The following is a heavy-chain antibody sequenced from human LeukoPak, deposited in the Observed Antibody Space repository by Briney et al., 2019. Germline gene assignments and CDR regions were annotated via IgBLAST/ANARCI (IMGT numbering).Heavy chain of an antibody. D-gene: IGHD4-17*01. CDR3: ARQTTLPRGWYFDL. V-gene: IGHV5-51*01. Sequence: GESLKLSCKGSGYIFTSYWLAWVRQMPGKGLELMGIIYPGDSNTKYSPAFQGQVTISADKSFTTAYLQWASLKAADSAMYYCARQTTLPRGWYFDLWGLGTLVTVSS. CDR2: IYPGDSNT. J-gene: IGHJ2*01. CDR1: GYIFTSYW.